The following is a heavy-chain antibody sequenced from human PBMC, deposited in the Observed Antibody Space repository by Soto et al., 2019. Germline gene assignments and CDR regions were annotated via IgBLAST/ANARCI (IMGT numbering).Heavy chain of an antibody. CDR1: GFTFTSYY. Sequence: QVQLVQSGAEVKKSGAAVKISCKTSGFTFTSYYLHWVRQAPGQGLEWMGLINPAPASTNYAEKFQGRVTMTRDMSSNTVYMQLARLTSEDTGVYYCARGGWAGYSSGGGFDLWGQGTQITVSS. CDR2: INPAPAST. J-gene: IGHJ4*02. CDR3: ARGGWAGYSSGGGFDL. D-gene: IGHD6-19*01. V-gene: IGHV1-46*01.